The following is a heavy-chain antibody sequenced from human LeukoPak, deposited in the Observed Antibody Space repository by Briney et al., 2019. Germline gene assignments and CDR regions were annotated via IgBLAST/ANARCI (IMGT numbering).Heavy chain of an antibody. Sequence: ASVKVSCKASGHTFTSYDINWVRQATGQGLEWMGWMNPNSGNTGYAQKFQGRVTMTRNTSISTAYMELSSLRSEDTAVYYCARMDGDPNNNWFGPWGQGTLVTVSS. D-gene: IGHD4-17*01. CDR3: ARMDGDPNNNWFGP. CDR2: MNPNSGNT. V-gene: IGHV1-8*01. CDR1: GHTFTSYD. J-gene: IGHJ5*02.